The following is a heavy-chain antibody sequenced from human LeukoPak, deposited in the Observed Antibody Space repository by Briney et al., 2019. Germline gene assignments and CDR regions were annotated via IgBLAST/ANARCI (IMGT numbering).Heavy chain of an antibody. D-gene: IGHD5-18*01. Sequence: ASLKVSCKASGYTFTSYGISWVRQAPGQRLERMGWISDYNGNTNYAQKLQGRVTMTTDTSTSTAYMEQRSLRSDDTAVYYCAIRLRGYSYGYPPFAYWGQGTLVTVSS. CDR3: AIRLRGYSYGYPPFAY. J-gene: IGHJ4*02. CDR2: ISDYNGNT. V-gene: IGHV1-18*01. CDR1: GYTFTSYG.